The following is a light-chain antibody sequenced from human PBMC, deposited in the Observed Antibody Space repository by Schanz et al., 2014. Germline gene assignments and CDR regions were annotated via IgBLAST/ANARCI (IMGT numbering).Light chain of an antibody. Sequence: EIVMTQSPATLSVSPGERATLSCRASQSVSSNLAWYQQKPGQAPRLLIYGASTRATGIPARFSGSGSGTEFTLTISSLQPEDLAVYYCQHYHSWPYTFGQGSKLDIK. J-gene: IGKJ2*01. CDR3: QHYHSWPYT. V-gene: IGKV3-15*01. CDR1: QSVSSN. CDR2: GAS.